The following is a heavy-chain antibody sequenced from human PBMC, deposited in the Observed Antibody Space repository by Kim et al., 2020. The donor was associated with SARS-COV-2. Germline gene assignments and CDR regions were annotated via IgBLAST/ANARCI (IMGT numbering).Heavy chain of an antibody. CDR2: GRNH. V-gene: IGHV3-30*02. D-gene: IGHD3-10*01. J-gene: IGHJ4*02. Sequence: GRNHDYADPVKSRFTISRDNSKNTLYLQMNSLRAEDTAVYYCAILSGPDYWGQGTLVTVSS. CDR3: AILSGPDY.